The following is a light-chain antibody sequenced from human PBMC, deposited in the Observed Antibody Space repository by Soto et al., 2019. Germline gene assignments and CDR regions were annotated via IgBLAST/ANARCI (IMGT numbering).Light chain of an antibody. CDR2: RAS. Sequence: IVLAQGPARLSLPQGDRATLSQMTSESVSDDLAWYQQKPGRAPRLLIYRASTRAAGVSARISGSGSGTEFTLSISSLQPEDSAVYYCQQYYNWPPWTFGQGTKVDIK. V-gene: IGKV3-15*01. CDR3: QQYYNWPPWT. J-gene: IGKJ1*01. CDR1: ESVSDD.